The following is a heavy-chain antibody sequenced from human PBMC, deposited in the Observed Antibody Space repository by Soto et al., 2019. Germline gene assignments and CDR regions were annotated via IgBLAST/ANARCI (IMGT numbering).Heavy chain of an antibody. V-gene: IGHV4-38-2*01. CDR2: MYHSGIT. CDR1: GYSIRSGYF. CDR3: ARSMYSTSAQLYYGMDV. Sequence: SETLSLTCAVSGYSIRSGYFWGWIRQPPGKGLEWIGSMYHSGITYHNLSLKSRVTISVDTSKNQLSLKLSSATAADTAVYYCARSMYSTSAQLYYGMDVWGQGTTVTVSS. J-gene: IGHJ6*02. D-gene: IGHD6-6*01.